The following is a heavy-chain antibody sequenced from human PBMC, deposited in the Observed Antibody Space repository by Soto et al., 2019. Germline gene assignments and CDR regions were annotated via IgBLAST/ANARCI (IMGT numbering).Heavy chain of an antibody. CDR3: ARQGFGPLHGLVDV. V-gene: IGHV4-59*08. J-gene: IGHJ6*02. CDR2: VHHSWGS. Sequence: KTSETLSLTCTVSGGSISSYYWSWFRQSPRKRMEWIGYVHHSWGSSYNPSLQSRVAISLDTSKSQFSLKVTSVTATDTAVYYCARQGFGPLHGLVDVWGQGTTVTVSS. CDR1: GGSISSYY. D-gene: IGHD3-10*01.